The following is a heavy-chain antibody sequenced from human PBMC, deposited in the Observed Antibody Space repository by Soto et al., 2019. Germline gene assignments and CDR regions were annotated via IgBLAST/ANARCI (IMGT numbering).Heavy chain of an antibody. V-gene: IGHV1-8*02. Sequence: GASVKVSCKASGGTFSSYAISWVRQATGQGLEWMGWMNPNSGNTGYAQKFQGRVTMTRNTSISTAYMELSSLRSEDTAVYYCARGRDPYYYYMDVWGKGTTVTVSS. CDR3: ARGRDPYYYYMDV. CDR1: GGTFSSYA. J-gene: IGHJ6*03. CDR2: MNPNSGNT.